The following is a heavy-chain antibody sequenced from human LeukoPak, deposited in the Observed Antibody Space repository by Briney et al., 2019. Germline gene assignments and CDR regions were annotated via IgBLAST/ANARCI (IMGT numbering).Heavy chain of an antibody. J-gene: IGHJ3*02. V-gene: IGHV3-13*01. Sequence: GGSLRLSCAASGFTFSSHDMHWVRQATGKGLEWVSAIGTAGDTYYPGSVKGRFTISRENAKNSLYLQMNSLRAGDTAVYYCARGGWEVAFDIWGQGTMVTVSS. D-gene: IGHD1-26*01. CDR2: IGTAGDT. CDR3: ARGGWEVAFDI. CDR1: GFTFSSHD.